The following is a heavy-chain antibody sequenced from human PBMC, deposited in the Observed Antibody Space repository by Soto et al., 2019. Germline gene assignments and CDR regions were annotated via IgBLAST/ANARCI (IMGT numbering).Heavy chain of an antibody. D-gene: IGHD3-16*01. CDR1: GDSVTSHY. J-gene: IGHJ4*02. Sequence: PSETLSLTCSFSGDSVTSHYLTWIRQSPEKGLEWIGYMHYTGFSHYNPSLKSRVSISVDTSKKQFSLKLNSVTAADTAVYYCAGFRGGLHLGEFTRFDYWGQGTQVTVSS. V-gene: IGHV4-59*02. CDR2: MHYTGFS. CDR3: AGFRGGLHLGEFTRFDY.